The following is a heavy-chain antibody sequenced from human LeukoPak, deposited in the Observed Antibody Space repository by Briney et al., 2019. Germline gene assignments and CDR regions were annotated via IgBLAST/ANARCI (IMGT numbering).Heavy chain of an antibody. CDR1: GFTFSSYG. D-gene: IGHD2-2*02. Sequence: GGSLRLSCAASGFTFSSYGMHWVRQAPGKGLEWVANIKQDGSEKYYVDSVKGRFTISRDNAKNSLYLQMNSLRAEDTAVYYCARDTYQLPYDAFDIWGQGTMVTVSS. CDR2: IKQDGSEK. V-gene: IGHV3-7*03. J-gene: IGHJ3*02. CDR3: ARDTYQLPYDAFDI.